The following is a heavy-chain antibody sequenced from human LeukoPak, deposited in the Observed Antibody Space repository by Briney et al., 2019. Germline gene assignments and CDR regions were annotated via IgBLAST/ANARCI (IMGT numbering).Heavy chain of an antibody. D-gene: IGHD3-10*01. CDR1: GESFSGYH. J-gene: IGHJ4*02. CDR2: INQSGST. Sequence: SETLSLTCAVYGESFSGYHWSWIRQPPGKGLEWIGEINQSGSTYNPSLKSRVTISVDTSKNQFSLKVNSVTAADTAVYYCARRPPNAGSYDGPPGLDYWGQGTPVTVSS. V-gene: IGHV4-34*01. CDR3: ARRPPNAGSYDGPPGLDY.